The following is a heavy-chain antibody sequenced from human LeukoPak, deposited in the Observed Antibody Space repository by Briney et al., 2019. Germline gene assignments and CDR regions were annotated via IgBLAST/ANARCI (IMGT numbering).Heavy chain of an antibody. CDR2: MNPNSGNT. CDR3: ARDLDIVVVPAYAFDI. Sequence: ASVKVSCKASGYTFTSYDINWVRQATGQGLEWMGWMNPNSGNTGYAQKFQGRVTITRNTSISTAYMELISLRSEDTAVYYCARDLDIVVVPAYAFDIWGQGTMVTVSS. D-gene: IGHD2-2*01. J-gene: IGHJ3*02. CDR1: GYTFTSYD. V-gene: IGHV1-8*03.